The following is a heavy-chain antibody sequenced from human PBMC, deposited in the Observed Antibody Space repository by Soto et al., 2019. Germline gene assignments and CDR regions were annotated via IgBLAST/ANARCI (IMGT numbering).Heavy chain of an antibody. CDR2: IKSKTDGGTT. Sequence: EVQLVESGGGLVKPGGSLRLSCAASGFTFSNAWMSWVRQAPGKGLEWVGRIKSKTDGGTTDYAAPVKGRFTISRDDSKNTLYLQMNSLKTEDTAVYYCTFPFATVTWGYYYGMDVWGQGTTVTVSS. CDR1: GFTFSNAW. CDR3: TFPFATVTWGYYYGMDV. D-gene: IGHD4-17*01. V-gene: IGHV3-15*01. J-gene: IGHJ6*02.